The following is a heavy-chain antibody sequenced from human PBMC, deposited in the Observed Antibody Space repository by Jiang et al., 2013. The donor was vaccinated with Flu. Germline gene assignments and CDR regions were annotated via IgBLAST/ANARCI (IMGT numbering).Heavy chain of an antibody. Sequence: QTLSLTCAISGDSVSNNSAAWNWIRQSPSRGLEWLGRTYYRSKWYNDYAVSVKSRITINPDTSKNQLSLQLNSVTPEDTAVYYCARSRPRAGYSSSWYYYYYGMDVWGQGTTVTVSS. D-gene: IGHD6-13*01. CDR1: GDSVSNNSAA. CDR2: TYYRSKWYN. J-gene: IGHJ6*02. CDR3: ARSRPRAGYSSSWYYYYYGMDV. V-gene: IGHV6-1*01.